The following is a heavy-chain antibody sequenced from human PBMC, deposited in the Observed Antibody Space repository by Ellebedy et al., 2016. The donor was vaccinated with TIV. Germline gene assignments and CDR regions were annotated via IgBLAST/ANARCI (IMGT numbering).Heavy chain of an antibody. V-gene: IGHV3-9*01. CDR2: ISWNSGSI. J-gene: IGHJ4*02. D-gene: IGHD6-13*01. Sequence: GGSLRLXXAASGFTFSSYSMNWVRQAPGKGLEWVSGISWNSGSIGYADSVKGRFTISRDNAKNSLYLQMNSLRAEDTALYYCAKDGGSAAGIVLGSTIDYWGQGTLVTVSS. CDR3: AKDGGSAAGIVLGSTIDY. CDR1: GFTFSSYS.